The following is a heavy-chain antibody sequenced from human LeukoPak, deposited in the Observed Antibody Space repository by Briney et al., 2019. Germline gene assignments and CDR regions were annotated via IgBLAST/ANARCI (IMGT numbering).Heavy chain of an antibody. D-gene: IGHD3-10*01. CDR1: GGSLRGYY. CDR2: INRSGST. Sequence: SETLSLTCAVFGGSLRGYYWNWIRQPPGKGLEWIGEINRSGSTNYNPSLKSRVTISVDTSKNQFSLKLRSVSAADTAVDYCSRVRRMDPGVIKSGYLAVAIDVWGKGTTVTVSS. CDR3: SRVRRMDPGVIKSGYLAVAIDV. J-gene: IGHJ6*03. V-gene: IGHV4-34*01.